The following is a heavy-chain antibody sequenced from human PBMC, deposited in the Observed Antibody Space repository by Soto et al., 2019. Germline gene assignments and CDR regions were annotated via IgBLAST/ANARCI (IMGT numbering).Heavy chain of an antibody. CDR3: AKDFVGYYFDY. Sequence: QVQLVESGGGVVQPGRSLRLSCAASGFTFSSYGMHWVRQAPGKGLEWVAVISYDGSNKYYADSVKGRFTISRDNSKNTLYLQMNSLRAEDTAVYYCAKDFVGYYFDYWGQGTXVTV. D-gene: IGHD1-26*01. J-gene: IGHJ4*02. V-gene: IGHV3-30*18. CDR2: ISYDGSNK. CDR1: GFTFSSYG.